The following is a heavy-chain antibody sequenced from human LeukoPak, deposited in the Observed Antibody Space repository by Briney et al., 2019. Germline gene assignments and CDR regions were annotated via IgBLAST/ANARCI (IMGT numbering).Heavy chain of an antibody. D-gene: IGHD5-18*01. V-gene: IGHV3-38-3*01. CDR3: AKDPSDGSGYSYGYGGYYFDY. Sequence: GGSLRLSCAASGFTVSSNEMSWVRQAPGKGLEWVSSISGGSTYYADSRKGRFTISRDNSKNTLHLQMNSLRAEDTAVYYCAKDPSDGSGYSYGYGGYYFDYWGQGTLVTVSS. J-gene: IGHJ4*02. CDR1: GFTVSSNE. CDR2: ISGGST.